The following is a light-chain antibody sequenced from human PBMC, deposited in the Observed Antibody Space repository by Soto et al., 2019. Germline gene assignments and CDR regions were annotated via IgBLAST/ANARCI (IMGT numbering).Light chain of an antibody. V-gene: IGKV1-39*01. Sequence: DIPMTQSPSSLSASVGDRVTITCRASQSISSYLNWYQQKPGKAPKLLIYAASSLQSGVPSRFSGRGSGTDFTLTISSLQPEDFATYYCQQSYSTPPWTFGQGTKVEIK. CDR3: QQSYSTPPWT. CDR2: AAS. CDR1: QSISSY. J-gene: IGKJ1*01.